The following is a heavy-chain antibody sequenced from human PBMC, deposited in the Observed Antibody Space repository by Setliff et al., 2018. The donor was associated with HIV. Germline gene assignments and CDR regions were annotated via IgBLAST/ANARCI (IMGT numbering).Heavy chain of an antibody. D-gene: IGHD2-15*01. V-gene: IGHV4-30-4*01. CDR3: ARGLPAHPYYGLDV. CDR1: GGSISSRDSS. CDR2: IYSSGSP. J-gene: IGHJ6*02. Sequence: SETLSLTCYVSGGSISSRDSSWTWIRQPPGKGLEWIAHIYSSGSPYYNPSLKSRLVISVDTSQNQFSLKLSSVTAADTAVYYCARGLPAHPYYGLDVWGQGTTVTVSS.